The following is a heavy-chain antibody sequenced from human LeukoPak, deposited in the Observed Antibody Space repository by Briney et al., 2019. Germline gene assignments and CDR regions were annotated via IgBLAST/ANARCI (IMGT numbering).Heavy chain of an antibody. J-gene: IGHJ4*02. CDR2: IYYSGST. Sequence: SETLSLTCSVSGGSFGSANYYWSWVRQPPGKGLEWIGYIYYSGSTTYNPSLKSRVTISVDTSKNQFSLKLTSVTAADTGVYYCVRHPRGGPYFDYWGQGTLVTVSS. CDR1: GGSFGSANYY. D-gene: IGHD3-16*01. V-gene: IGHV4-61*01. CDR3: VRHPRGGPYFDY.